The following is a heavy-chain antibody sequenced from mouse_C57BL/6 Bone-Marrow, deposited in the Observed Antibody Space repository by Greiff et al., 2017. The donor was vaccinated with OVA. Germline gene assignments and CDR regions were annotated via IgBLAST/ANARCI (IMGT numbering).Heavy chain of an antibody. CDR3: ARHEDGYYASYFDY. D-gene: IGHD2-3*01. Sequence: VQLQQSGPELVKPGASVKISCKASGYAFSSSWMNWVKQRPGKGLEWIGRNYPGDGDTNYNGKFKGKATLTADKSSSTAYMQLSSLTSEDSAVYFCARHEDGYYASYFDYWGQGTTLTVSS. J-gene: IGHJ2*01. V-gene: IGHV1-82*01. CDR2: NYPGDGDT. CDR1: GYAFSSSW.